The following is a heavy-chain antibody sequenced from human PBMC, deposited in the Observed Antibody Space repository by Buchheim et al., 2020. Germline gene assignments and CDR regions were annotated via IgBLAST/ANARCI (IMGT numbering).Heavy chain of an antibody. J-gene: IGHJ6*02. CDR1: GFTFSSYW. Sequence: EVQLVESGGGLVQPGGSLRLSCAASGFTFSSYWMSWVRQAPGKGLEWVANIKQDGSEKYYVDSVKGRFTISRDNAKNSLYLQMNSLRAEDTAVYYCARAGRDAGWELLSYYYYGMDVWGQGTT. CDR2: IKQDGSEK. D-gene: IGHD1-26*01. V-gene: IGHV3-7*03. CDR3: ARAGRDAGWELLSYYYYGMDV.